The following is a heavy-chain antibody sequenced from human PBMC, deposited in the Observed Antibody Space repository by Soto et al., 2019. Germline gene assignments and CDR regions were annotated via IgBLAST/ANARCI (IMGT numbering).Heavy chain of an antibody. D-gene: IGHD6-6*01. Sequence: SETLSLTWGVSGGSISRSNWLTWVRQPPGKGLQWIGEIYHSGTTNYNPSLKSRVTISVDESKNQFSLKLTSVTAADTAVYYCARGLTWYSRSSNRFDPWGQGALVTVSS. CDR3: ARGLTWYSRSSNRFDP. V-gene: IGHV4-4*02. CDR2: IYHSGTT. J-gene: IGHJ5*02. CDR1: GGSISRSNW.